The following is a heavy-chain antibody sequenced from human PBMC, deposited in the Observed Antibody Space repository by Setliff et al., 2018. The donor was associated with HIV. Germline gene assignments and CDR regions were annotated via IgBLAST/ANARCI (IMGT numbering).Heavy chain of an antibody. V-gene: IGHV3-48*03. CDR3: ARSEKYCSSVSCFRGCYGMDV. Sequence: PGGSLRLSCAASGFSFSSYEMNWVRQAPGKGLEWISYISSSGNTIYYADSVKGRFTISRDNAKNSLYLQMSSLRAEDTAIYYCARSEKYCSSVSCFRGCYGMDVWGPGTPVTVSS. CDR1: GFSFSSYE. J-gene: IGHJ6*02. D-gene: IGHD2-2*01. CDR2: ISSSGNTI.